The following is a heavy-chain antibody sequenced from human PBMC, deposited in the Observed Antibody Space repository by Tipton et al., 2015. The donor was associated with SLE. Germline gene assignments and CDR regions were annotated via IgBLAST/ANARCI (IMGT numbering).Heavy chain of an antibody. J-gene: IGHJ3*01. D-gene: IGHD3-22*01. CDR2: INYSGST. CDR1: GGSFSGYY. CDR3: ATSLIYYDSSGPEA. V-gene: IGHV4-34*01. Sequence: TLSLTCAVYGGSFSGYYWSWIRQSPEKGLEWIGEINYSGSTKYNPSLKSRVTISVDASKNQFSLKMNFMTAADTAVYYCATSLIYYDSSGPEAWGQGTIVTVSS.